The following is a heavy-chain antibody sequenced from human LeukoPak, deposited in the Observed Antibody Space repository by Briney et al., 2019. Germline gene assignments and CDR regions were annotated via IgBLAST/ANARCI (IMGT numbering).Heavy chain of an antibody. D-gene: IGHD6-13*01. J-gene: IGHJ4*02. V-gene: IGHV3-23*01. Sequence: PGGSLRLSCAAPGFTFSSYAMSWVRQAPGKGLEWVSGISGSGGSTYYADSVKGRFTISRDNSKNTLYLQMNSLRAEDTAVYYCAKRRIAAAGLHFDYWGQGTLVTVSS. CDR2: ISGSGGST. CDR1: GFTFSSYA. CDR3: AKRRIAAAGLHFDY.